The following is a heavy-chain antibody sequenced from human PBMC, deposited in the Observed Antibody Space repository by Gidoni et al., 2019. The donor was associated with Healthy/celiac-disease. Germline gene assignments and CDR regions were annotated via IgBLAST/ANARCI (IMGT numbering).Heavy chain of an antibody. V-gene: IGHV1-46*01. D-gene: IGHD5-12*01. Sequence: QVQLVQSGAEVKKPGASVKVSCQASGSTFTSYYMHWVRQAPGQGLEWMGISNPSGGSTSYAQKFQGRVTMTRDTSTSTVYMELSSLRSEDTAVYYCARGGGYSGYENNWFDPWGQGTLVTVSS. CDR3: ARGGGYSGYENNWFDP. CDR2: SNPSGGST. CDR1: GSTFTSYY. J-gene: IGHJ5*02.